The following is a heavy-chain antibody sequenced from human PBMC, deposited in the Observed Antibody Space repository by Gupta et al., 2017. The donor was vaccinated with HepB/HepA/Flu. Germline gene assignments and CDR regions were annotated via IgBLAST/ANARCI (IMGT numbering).Heavy chain of an antibody. CDR2: INPNSGGT. CDR1: GYTFTAPY. V-gene: IGHV1-2*02. J-gene: IGHJ4*02. D-gene: IGHD3-3*01. CDR3: ARCFSPVGEFDF. Sequence: QVQLVQSGAEVKKLGASVKVSCKGSGYTFTAPYMHWVRQAPGQGLEWKGWINPNSGGTSYAQKFQGRVTMTWDTSISTAYMDLSGLTSDDTAVYFCARCFSPVGEFDFWGQGTLVTVSP.